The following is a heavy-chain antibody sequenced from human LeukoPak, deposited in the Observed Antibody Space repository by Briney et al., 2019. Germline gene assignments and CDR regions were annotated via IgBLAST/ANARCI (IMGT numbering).Heavy chain of an antibody. D-gene: IGHD3-16*01. CDR3: ARLLGDSTIYDL. Sequence: GRSLRLSCAASGFTFSSYGMHWVRQAPGKGLEWVAVISYDGSNKYYADSVKGRFTISRDNSKNTLYLQMNSLRVEDTAMYYCARLLGDSTIYDLWGQGTRVTVSS. CDR2: ISYDGSNK. CDR1: GFTFSSYG. J-gene: IGHJ5*02. V-gene: IGHV3-30*03.